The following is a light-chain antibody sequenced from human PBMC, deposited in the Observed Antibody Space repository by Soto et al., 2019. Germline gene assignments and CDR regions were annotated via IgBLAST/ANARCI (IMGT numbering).Light chain of an antibody. CDR3: QQYGSSPYT. Sequence: EIVLTQSPGTLSLSPGERATLSCRASQSVSSGYLAWYQQKPGQAPRLLLYGASNRATGIPDRFSGSGSGTDFTLTISSLEPEDFAVYSCQQYGSSPYTFGQGTKLEI. J-gene: IGKJ2*01. CDR1: QSVSSGY. CDR2: GAS. V-gene: IGKV3-20*01.